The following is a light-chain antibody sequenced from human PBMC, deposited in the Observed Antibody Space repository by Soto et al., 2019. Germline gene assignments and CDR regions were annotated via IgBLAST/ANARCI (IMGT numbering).Light chain of an antibody. CDR3: QQYYSYPPT. CDR2: AAS. V-gene: IGKV1-8*01. Sequence: AIRMTQSPSSLSASTGDRVTITCRASQGISSYLAWYQQKPGKAPKLLIYAASTLQSGVPSRFSCSGSGTDFTLTISRLQSEDFATYYCQQYYSYPPTFGQGTRLEMK. J-gene: IGKJ5*01. CDR1: QGISSY.